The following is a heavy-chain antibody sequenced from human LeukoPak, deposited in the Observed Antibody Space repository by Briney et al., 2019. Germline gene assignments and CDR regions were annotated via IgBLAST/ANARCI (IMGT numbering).Heavy chain of an antibody. J-gene: IGHJ4*02. CDR2: IKLDGTQK. CDR3: TRDFWTDY. Sequence: GGSLRLSCAASGFTFRNYWMSWIRQAPGRGLEWVANIKLDGTQKNYIQSVRGRFTISRDNARNSLYLQLSSPRAEDTAVYYCTRDFWTDYWGQGTLVTVSS. V-gene: IGHV3-7*01. CDR1: GFTFRNYW. D-gene: IGHD3/OR15-3a*01.